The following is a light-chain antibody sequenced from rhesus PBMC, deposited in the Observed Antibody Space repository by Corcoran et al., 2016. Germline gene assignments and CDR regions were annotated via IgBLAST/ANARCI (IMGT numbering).Light chain of an antibody. CDR2: DAS. CDR1: QGISKY. Sequence: DIQLTQSPSSLSASVGDTVTITCQASQGISKYLAWYQPKPGKAPKLLIYDASTLQSGGPSRFSGSGYGTEFTVNISSQQPKGFASFDCRQHNSYPLTFGRGTKVGLK. CDR3: RQHNSYPLT. J-gene: IGKJ4*01. V-gene: IGKV1-25*01.